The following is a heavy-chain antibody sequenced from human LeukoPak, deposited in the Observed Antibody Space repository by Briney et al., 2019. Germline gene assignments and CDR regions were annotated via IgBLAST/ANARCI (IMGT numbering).Heavy chain of an antibody. D-gene: IGHD3-22*01. CDR3: AREYYDSSGYYLYYFDY. J-gene: IGHJ4*02. CDR2: ISSGGSTI. Sequence: PGGSLRLSCAASGFTLSNAWMRWVRQAPGKGLEWVSYISSGGSTIYYADSVKGRFTISRDNAKNSLYLQMNSLRAEDTAVYYCAREYYDSSGYYLYYFDYWGQGTLVAVSS. V-gene: IGHV3-11*04. CDR1: GFTLSNAW.